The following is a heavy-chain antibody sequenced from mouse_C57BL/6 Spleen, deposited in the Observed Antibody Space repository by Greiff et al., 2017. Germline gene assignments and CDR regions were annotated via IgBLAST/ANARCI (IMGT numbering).Heavy chain of an antibody. CDR1: GYTFTSYW. J-gene: IGHJ2*01. D-gene: IGHD1-2*01. CDR3: ARLPAYYFDY. Sequence: QVQLQQPGAELVKPGASVKLSCKASGYTFTSYWMHWVKQRPGQGLEWIGMIHPNSGSTNYNEKFKSKATLTVDQSSSTASMQLSSLTSEDSAVYDFARLPAYYFDYWGQGTTLTVSS. CDR2: IHPNSGST. V-gene: IGHV1-64*01.